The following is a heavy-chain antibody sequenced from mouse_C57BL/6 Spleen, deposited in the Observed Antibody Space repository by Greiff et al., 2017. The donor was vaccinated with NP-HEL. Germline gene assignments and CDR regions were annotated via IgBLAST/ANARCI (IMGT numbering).Heavy chain of an antibody. CDR2: IYPGDGDT. D-gene: IGHD4-1*01. V-gene: IGHV1-82*01. Sequence: VQLQQSGPELVKPGASVKISCKASGYAFRSSWMNWVKQRPGKGLEWIGRIYPGDGDTNYNGKFKGKATLTADKSSSTAYMQLSSLTSEDSAVYFCARMTGGDAMDYWGQGTSVTVSS. CDR1: GYAFRSSW. J-gene: IGHJ4*01. CDR3: ARMTGGDAMDY.